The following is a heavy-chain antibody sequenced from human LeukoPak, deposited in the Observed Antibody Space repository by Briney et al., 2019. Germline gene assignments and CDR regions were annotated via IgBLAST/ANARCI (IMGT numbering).Heavy chain of an antibody. D-gene: IGHD2-2*01. CDR2: IYYSGST. CDR1: GGSISSSSYY. CDR3: ARLGCSSTSCTRRDYYYYYYMDV. V-gene: IGHV4-39*07. Sequence: PSETLSLTCTVSGGSISSSSYYWGWIRQPPGKGLEWIGSIYYSGSTHYNPSRKSRVTISVDTAKNQFSLNLSSVTAADTAVYYCARLGCSSTSCTRRDYYYYYYMDVWGKGTXVXXXS. J-gene: IGHJ6*03.